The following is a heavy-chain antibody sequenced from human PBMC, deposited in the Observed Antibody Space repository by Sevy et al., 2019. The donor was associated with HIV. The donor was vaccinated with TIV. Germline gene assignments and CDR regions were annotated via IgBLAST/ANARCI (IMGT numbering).Heavy chain of an antibody. CDR2: ISADNDNT. Sequence: ASVKVSCKASGYTFSTFGISWVRQAPGQGLEWMGWISADNDNTNVAQKLQGRFTMTTDTSTSTAHMELRSLRADDTAVYYWAGAGAVGANTRADFWGQGTLVTVSS. V-gene: IGHV1-18*01. CDR1: GYTFSTFG. D-gene: IGHD3-16*01. J-gene: IGHJ4*02. CDR3: AGAGAVGANTRADF.